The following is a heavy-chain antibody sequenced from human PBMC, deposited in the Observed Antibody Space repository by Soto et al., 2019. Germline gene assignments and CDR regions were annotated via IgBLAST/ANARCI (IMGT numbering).Heavy chain of an antibody. Sequence: GASVKVSCKASGYTFTIYAMHWVRQAPRQRLEWMGWINAGNGNTKYSQKFQGRVTITRDTSASTAYMELSSLRSEDTAVYYCASLVVVPSASWDDAFDIWGQGTMVTVSS. J-gene: IGHJ3*02. CDR3: ASLVVVPSASWDDAFDI. CDR1: GYTFTIYA. D-gene: IGHD2-2*01. CDR2: INAGNGNT. V-gene: IGHV1-3*01.